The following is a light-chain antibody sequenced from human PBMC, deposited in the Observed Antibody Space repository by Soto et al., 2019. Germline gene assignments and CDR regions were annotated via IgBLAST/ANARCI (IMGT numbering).Light chain of an antibody. Sequence: DLPMTQSPSTLSASVGDRVTITCRASQSINSWLAWYQQKPGKAPKLLIYRASTLEGGVPSRFSGSGSGTEFTLTISSLQPDDFSTYYCQHYDSYSGTFGPGTKVDIK. CDR3: QHYDSYSGT. V-gene: IGKV1-5*03. J-gene: IGKJ3*01. CDR2: RAS. CDR1: QSINSW.